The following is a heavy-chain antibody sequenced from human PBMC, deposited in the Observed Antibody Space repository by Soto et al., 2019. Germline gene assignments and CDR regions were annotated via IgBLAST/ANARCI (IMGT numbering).Heavy chain of an antibody. J-gene: IGHJ4*01. CDR3: ERAFAYF. CDR1: GGSLRRGCYF. Sequence: WTGSGGSLRRGCYFWSWIRQPPGKGLEWIGYVYHTARTSYNPSLKSRVSISMDTSKNKFSLNLDSVTAADTAVYFRERAFAYF. D-gene: IGHD6-25*01. V-gene: IGHV4-61*01. CDR2: VYHTART.